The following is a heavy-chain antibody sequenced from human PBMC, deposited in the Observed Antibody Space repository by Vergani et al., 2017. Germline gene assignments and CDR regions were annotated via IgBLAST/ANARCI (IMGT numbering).Heavy chain of an antibody. D-gene: IGHD6-13*01. J-gene: IGHJ4*01. V-gene: IGHV3-49*04. Sequence: EVQLVESGGGLVQPGGSLRLSCSVSGFTLGDYAMTLVRQAPGKGLEWVAFIWSKPYGGTTEYAASVKGRFTISRDDSKSIAYLQMNSLKTEDTAVYYCTTGFPGSSWSTYWGQGTLVTVSS. CDR3: TTGFPGSSWSTY. CDR2: IWSKPYGGTT. CDR1: GFTLGDYA.